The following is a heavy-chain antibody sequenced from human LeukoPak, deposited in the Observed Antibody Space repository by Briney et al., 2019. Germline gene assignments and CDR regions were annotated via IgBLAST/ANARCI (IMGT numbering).Heavy chain of an antibody. V-gene: IGHV3-73*01. Sequence: PGGSLRLSCAASGFTFSSYTMHWVRQASGEGLEWVGRIRSKANSYATAYAASVKGRFTISRDDSKNTAYLQMNSLKTEDTAVYYCMSGYGWFDPWGQGTLVTVSS. CDR3: MSGYGWFDP. D-gene: IGHD5-12*01. CDR2: IRSKANSYAT. CDR1: GFTFSSYT. J-gene: IGHJ5*02.